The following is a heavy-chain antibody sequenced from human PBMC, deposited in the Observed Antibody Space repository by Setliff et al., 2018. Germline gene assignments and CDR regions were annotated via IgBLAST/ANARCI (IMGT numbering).Heavy chain of an antibody. CDR2: IYHSGST. J-gene: IGHJ5*02. CDR1: GYSISSGYY. Sequence: PSETLSLTCAVSGYSISSGYYWGWIRQPPGKGLEWIESIYHSGSTYYNPSLKSRVTISIDPSKNQFSLKLSSGTAADTAVYYCARYVRYYYGSGSYYNDWFDPWGQGTLVTVSS. CDR3: ARYVRYYYGSGSYYNDWFDP. D-gene: IGHD3-10*01. V-gene: IGHV4-38-2*01.